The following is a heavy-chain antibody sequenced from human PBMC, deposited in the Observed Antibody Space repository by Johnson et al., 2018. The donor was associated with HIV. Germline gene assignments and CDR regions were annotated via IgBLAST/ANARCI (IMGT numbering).Heavy chain of an antibody. D-gene: IGHD6-13*01. CDR1: GITFSDYY. CDR3: ARGVYSSSWYGAFDI. J-gene: IGHJ3*02. CDR2: IYGGGSGGST. V-gene: IGHV3-66*01. Sequence: EVQLVESGGGVVQPGRSLRLSCAASGITFSDYYMSWVRQAPGKGLEWVSVIYGGGSGGSTYYVDSVKGRFTISRDNSKNTLYLQMNSLRAEDTAVYYCARGVYSSSWYGAFDIWGQGTMVTVSS.